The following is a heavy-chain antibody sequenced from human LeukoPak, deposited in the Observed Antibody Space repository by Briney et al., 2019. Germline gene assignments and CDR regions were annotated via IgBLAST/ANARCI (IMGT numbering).Heavy chain of an antibody. J-gene: IGHJ4*02. CDR2: LSYDGSNK. V-gene: IGHV3-30*18. CDR3: AKDRLEGFGELYLDY. D-gene: IGHD3-10*01. Sequence: WGPLRLSCAASGFTFSSYGMHWVRMARGKGLEWGAVLSYDGSNKYYADSERGVSTISRDNSKNTLYLQMNSLRAEDTAVYYCAKDRLEGFGELYLDYWGQGTLVTVSS. CDR1: GFTFSSYG.